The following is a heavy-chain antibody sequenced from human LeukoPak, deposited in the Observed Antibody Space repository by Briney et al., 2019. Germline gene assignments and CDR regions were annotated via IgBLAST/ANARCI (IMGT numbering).Heavy chain of an antibody. CDR2: IYYSGST. J-gene: IGHJ4*02. D-gene: IGHD3-10*01. V-gene: IGHV4-39*07. Sequence: SETLSLTCTVSGGSISSSSYYWGWIRQPPGKGLEWIGSIYYSGSTYYNPSLKSRVTISVDTSKNQFSLKLSSVTAADTAVYYCARDCTLYYGSGYYFDYWGQGTLVIVSS. CDR1: GGSISSSSYY. CDR3: ARDCTLYYGSGYYFDY.